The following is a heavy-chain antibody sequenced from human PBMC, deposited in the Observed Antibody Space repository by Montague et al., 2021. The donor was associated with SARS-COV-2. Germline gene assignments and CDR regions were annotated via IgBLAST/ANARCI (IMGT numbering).Heavy chain of an antibody. CDR3: ARDQNYDSSGQYYDIFDL. V-gene: IGHV3-7*01. J-gene: IGHJ3*01. D-gene: IGHD3-22*01. CDR2: IRKDATKI. Sequence: SLRLSCPASGFGFNNYWMAWVRQTPGKGLEWVANIRKDATKISYVDSVKGRFTISRDNAKNSLYLEVNSLRAEDTAVYYCARDQNYDSSGQYYDIFDLWGQGTMVAVSS. CDR1: GFGFNNYW.